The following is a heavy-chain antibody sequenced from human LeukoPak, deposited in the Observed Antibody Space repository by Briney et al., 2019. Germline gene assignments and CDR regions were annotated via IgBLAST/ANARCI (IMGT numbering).Heavy chain of an antibody. CDR1: GFTFSSYV. Sequence: GGSPRLSCAASGFTFSSYVMSWVRQAPGKGLEWVSGISGSGGTTNYADSVKGRFTISRDNSKNTVYLQMNSLRAEDTAVYYCAKGGGYSTYYFDYWGQGTLVIVSS. D-gene: IGHD3-22*01. CDR3: AKGGGYSTYYFDY. CDR2: ISGSGGTT. J-gene: IGHJ4*02. V-gene: IGHV3-23*01.